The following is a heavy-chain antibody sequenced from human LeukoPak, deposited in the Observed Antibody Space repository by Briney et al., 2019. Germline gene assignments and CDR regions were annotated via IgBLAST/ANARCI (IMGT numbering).Heavy chain of an antibody. CDR3: AADPGYDSSGYQFDY. CDR1: GFTFTSSA. V-gene: IGHV1-58*02. D-gene: IGHD3-22*01. Sequence: SVTVSCKASGFTFTSSAMQWVRQARGQRLEWIGWIVVGSGNTNYAQKFQERVTITRDMSTSTAYMELSSLRSEDTAVYYCAADPGYDSSGYQFDYWGQGTLVTVSS. CDR2: IVVGSGNT. J-gene: IGHJ4*02.